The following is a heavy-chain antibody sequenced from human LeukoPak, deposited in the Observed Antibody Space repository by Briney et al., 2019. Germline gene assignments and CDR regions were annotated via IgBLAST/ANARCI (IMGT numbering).Heavy chain of an antibody. J-gene: IGHJ4*02. Sequence: GGSLRLSCAASGFTFSRYAMHWVRQAPGKGLEWVAVISYDGSNKYYADSVKGRFTISRDNSKNTLYLQMNSLRAEDTAVYYCARAIAAAGIPSDYWGQGTLVTVSS. V-gene: IGHV3-30-3*01. D-gene: IGHD6-13*01. CDR1: GFTFSRYA. CDR2: ISYDGSNK. CDR3: ARAIAAAGIPSDY.